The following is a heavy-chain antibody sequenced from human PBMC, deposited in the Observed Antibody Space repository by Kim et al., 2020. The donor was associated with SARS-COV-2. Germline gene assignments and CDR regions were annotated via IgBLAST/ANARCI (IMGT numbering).Heavy chain of an antibody. CDR1: GGSISSYC. D-gene: IGHD2-21*02. V-gene: IGHV4-59*01. J-gene: IGHJ6*02. CDR2: LYYSGST. CDR3: ARDQDVVTGDYYSYYGMDV. Sequence: SETLSLTCTVSGGSISSYCWSWIRQPPGKGLEWIGYLYYSGSTNYNPSLKSRVTISIDTSKNQFSLKLNSVTAADTAVYYCARDQDVVTGDYYSYYGMDVWGQGTTVTVSS.